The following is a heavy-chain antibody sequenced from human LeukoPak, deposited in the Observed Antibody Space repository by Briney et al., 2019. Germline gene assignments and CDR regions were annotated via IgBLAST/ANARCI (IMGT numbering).Heavy chain of an antibody. J-gene: IGHJ4*01. Sequence: SETLSLTCTVSGDSISSSSYYWGWIRQPPGKGLEWIGSISYSGSTFYNPSLKSRVTISVDTSKNQFSLKLTSVTAVDTAVYYCATVLNAYFFNYWGNGTLVTVSS. CDR2: ISYSGST. D-gene: IGHD4-23*01. CDR1: GDSISSSSYY. V-gene: IGHV4-39*01. CDR3: ATVLNAYFFNY.